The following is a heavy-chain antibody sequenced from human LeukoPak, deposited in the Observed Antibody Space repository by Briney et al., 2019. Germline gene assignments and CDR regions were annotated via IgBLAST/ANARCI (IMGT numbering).Heavy chain of an antibody. J-gene: IGHJ4*02. D-gene: IGHD3-22*01. Sequence: SETLSLTCTVSGGSISSSSYYWGWFRQPPGKGLEWIGSIYYSGSTYYNPSLKSRVTISVDTSKNQFSLKLRSVTAADTAVYYCARVTGYMIEDYFDYWGQGTLVTVSS. CDR1: GGSISSSSYY. CDR3: ARVTGYMIEDYFDY. V-gene: IGHV4-39*07. CDR2: IYYSGST.